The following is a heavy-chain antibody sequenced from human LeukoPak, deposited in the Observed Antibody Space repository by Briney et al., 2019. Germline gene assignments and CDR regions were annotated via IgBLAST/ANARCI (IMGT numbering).Heavy chain of an antibody. CDR3: ARERGLSFGY. J-gene: IGHJ4*02. Sequence: GGSLRLSCAASGFTFSDYYMSWVRQAPGKGLEWVANIKQDGSEKYYVDSVKGRFTISRDNAKNSLYLQMNSLRAEDTAVYYCARERGLSFGYWGQGTLVTVSS. CDR2: IKQDGSEK. D-gene: IGHD6-19*01. CDR1: GFTFSDYY. V-gene: IGHV3-7*01.